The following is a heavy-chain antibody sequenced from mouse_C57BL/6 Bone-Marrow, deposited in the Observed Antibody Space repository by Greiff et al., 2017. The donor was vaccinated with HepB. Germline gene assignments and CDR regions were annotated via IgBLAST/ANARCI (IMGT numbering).Heavy chain of an antibody. V-gene: IGHV5-15*01. Sequence: EVQLVESGGGLVQPGGSLKLSCAASGFTFSDYGMAWVRQAPRKGPEGVAFISNLAYSIYYADTVTGRFTISRENAKNTLYLEMSSLRSEDTAMYYCARQGAGTTVVADFDVWGTVTTVTVSS. D-gene: IGHD1-1*01. CDR3: ARQGAGTTVVADFDV. CDR1: GFTFSDYG. CDR2: ISNLAYSI. J-gene: IGHJ1*03.